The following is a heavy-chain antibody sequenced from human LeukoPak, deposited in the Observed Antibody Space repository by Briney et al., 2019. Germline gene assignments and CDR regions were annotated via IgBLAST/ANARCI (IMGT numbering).Heavy chain of an antibody. V-gene: IGHV3-30*04. CDR3: ARGGYDFWSGIQDY. CDR2: ISYDGSNK. D-gene: IGHD3-3*01. CDR1: GFTFSSYA. J-gene: IGHJ4*02. Sequence: QPGGSLRLSCAASGFTFSSYAMHWVRQAPGKGLEWVAVISYDGSNKYYADSVKGRFTISRDNSKNTLYLQMNSLRAEDTAVYYCARGGYDFWSGIQDYSGQGTLVTVSS.